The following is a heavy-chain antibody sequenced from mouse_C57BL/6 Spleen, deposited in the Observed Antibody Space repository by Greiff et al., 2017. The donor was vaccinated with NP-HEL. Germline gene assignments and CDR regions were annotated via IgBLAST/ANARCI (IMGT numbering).Heavy chain of an antibody. V-gene: IGHV6-6*01. J-gene: IGHJ2*01. Sequence: EVKLMESGGGLVQPGGSMKLSCAASGFTFSDAWMDWVRQSPEKGLEWVAEIRNKANNHATYYAESVKGRFTISRDDSKSSVYLQMNSLRAEDTGIYYCTRTITTVPYYFDYWGQGTTLTVSS. CDR3: TRTITTVPYYFDY. CDR2: IRNKANNHAT. CDR1: GFTFSDAW. D-gene: IGHD1-1*01.